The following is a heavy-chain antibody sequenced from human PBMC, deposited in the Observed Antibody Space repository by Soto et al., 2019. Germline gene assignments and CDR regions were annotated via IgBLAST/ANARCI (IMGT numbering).Heavy chain of an antibody. J-gene: IGHJ3*02. CDR1: GFTFSSYG. CDR3: AKGDCSGGSCHHDAFDI. Sequence: QVQLVESGGGVVQPGRSLRLSCAASGFTFSSYGMHWVRQAPGKGLEWVAVISYDGSNKYYADSVKGRFTISRDNSKNTLYLQMNSLRAEDTAVYYFAKGDCSGGSCHHDAFDIWGQGTMVTVSS. V-gene: IGHV3-30*18. D-gene: IGHD2-15*01. CDR2: ISYDGSNK.